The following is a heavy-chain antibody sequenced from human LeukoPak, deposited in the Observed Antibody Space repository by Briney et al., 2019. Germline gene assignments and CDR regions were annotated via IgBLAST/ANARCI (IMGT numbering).Heavy chain of an antibody. Sequence: ASVKVSCKAFGGTFSSYAISWVRQAPGQGLEWMGGIIPIFGTANYAQKFQGRVTITTDESTSTAYMELSSLRSEDTAVYYCASIMGYGGNGGARYWGQGTLVTVSS. CDR1: GGTFSSYA. V-gene: IGHV1-69*05. CDR2: IIPIFGTA. D-gene: IGHD4-23*01. CDR3: ASIMGYGGNGGARY. J-gene: IGHJ4*02.